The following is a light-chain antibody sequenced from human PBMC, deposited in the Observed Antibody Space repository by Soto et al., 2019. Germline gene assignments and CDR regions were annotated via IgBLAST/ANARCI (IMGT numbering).Light chain of an antibody. CDR1: QCISSD. J-gene: IGKJ3*01. CDR3: QQLKSQPFT. CDR2: AAS. Sequence: DIRVTKSASLLSASERDRVTITCRASQCISSDFAWYQQKPGKAPKILSYAASTLQSGVPSRFSGSGCRTEFTLTISSLRPEDLATYYCQQLKSQPFTSGPGTKGDI. V-gene: IGKV1-9*01.